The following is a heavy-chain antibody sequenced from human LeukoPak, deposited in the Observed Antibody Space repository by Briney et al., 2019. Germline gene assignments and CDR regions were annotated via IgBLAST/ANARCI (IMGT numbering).Heavy chain of an antibody. Sequence: GGSLRLSCAASEFTFSSYAMSWVRQAPVKGLEWVSAISGSGGSTYYADSVKGRFTISRDNSKNTLFLQMNSLRAEDTAVYYCAKGVPDGGNFDYWGQGTLVTVSS. CDR3: AKGVPDGGNFDY. J-gene: IGHJ4*02. D-gene: IGHD3-16*01. CDR1: EFTFSSYA. CDR2: ISGSGGST. V-gene: IGHV3-23*01.